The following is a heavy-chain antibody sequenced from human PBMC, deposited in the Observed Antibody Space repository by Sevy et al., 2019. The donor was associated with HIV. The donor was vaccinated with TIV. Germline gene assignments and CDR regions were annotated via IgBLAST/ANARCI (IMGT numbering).Heavy chain of an antibody. CDR1: GFTFSTFW. J-gene: IGHJ4*02. Sequence: GGSLRLSCAASGFTFSTFWMNWVRQAPGKGLEWVASINQDGSTRYYVDSVKGRFTISRDNAKNSLVLQMNSLRVEDTAVYYCTRSVGTSTCYWGQGALVNVSS. D-gene: IGHD6-13*01. CDR2: INQDGSTR. CDR3: TRSVGTSTCY. V-gene: IGHV3-7*01.